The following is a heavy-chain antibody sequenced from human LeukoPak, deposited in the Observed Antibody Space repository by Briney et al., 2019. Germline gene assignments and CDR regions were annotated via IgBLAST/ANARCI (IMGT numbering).Heavy chain of an antibody. J-gene: IGHJ3*02. Sequence: SETLSLTCTVSGGSISSYYWSWIRNPPGKGLEWIGYIYYSGSTNYNPSLKSRVTISVDTSKNQFSLKLSSVTAADTAVYYCARDAGCSRTSCHDAFDIWGQGTMVTVSS. V-gene: IGHV4-59*01. CDR1: GGSISSYY. CDR3: ARDAGCSRTSCHDAFDI. D-gene: IGHD2-2*01. CDR2: IYYSGST.